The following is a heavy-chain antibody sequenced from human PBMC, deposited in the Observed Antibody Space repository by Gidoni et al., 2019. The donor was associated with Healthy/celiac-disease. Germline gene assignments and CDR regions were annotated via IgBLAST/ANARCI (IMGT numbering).Heavy chain of an antibody. CDR1: GFTFSSYA. V-gene: IGHV3-23*01. D-gene: IGHD1-26*01. CDR2: ISGSGGST. CDR3: AKDRVGGGDRNYYYYGMDV. J-gene: IGHJ6*02. Sequence: EVQLLESGGGLVQPGGSLRLSCAASGFTFSSYALSWVRQAPGKGLEWVSAISGSGGSTYYADSVKGRFTISRDNSKNTLYLQMNSLRAEDTAVYYGAKDRVGGGDRNYYYYGMDVWGQGTTVTVSS.